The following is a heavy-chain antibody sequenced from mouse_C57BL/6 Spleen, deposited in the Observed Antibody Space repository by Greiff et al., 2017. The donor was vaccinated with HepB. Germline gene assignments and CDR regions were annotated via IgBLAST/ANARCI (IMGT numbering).Heavy chain of an antibody. V-gene: IGHV1-26*01. CDR1: GYTFTDYY. Sequence: VQLQQSGPELVKPGASVKISCKASGYTFTDYYMNWVKQSHGKSLEWIGDINPNNGGTSYNQKFKGKATLTVDKSSSTAYMELRSLTSEDSAVYYCARGGTTVLDYWGQGTTLTVSS. D-gene: IGHD1-1*01. CDR3: ARGGTTVLDY. J-gene: IGHJ2*01. CDR2: INPNNGGT.